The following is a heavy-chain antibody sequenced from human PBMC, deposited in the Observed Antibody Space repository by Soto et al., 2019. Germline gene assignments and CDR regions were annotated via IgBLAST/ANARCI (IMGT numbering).Heavy chain of an antibody. CDR3: TTQRDVSGSAAFDI. J-gene: IGHJ3*02. CDR2: IYPRDSDT. V-gene: IGHV5-51*01. D-gene: IGHD3-10*01. Sequence: GESLKISYQGPGYKFASYWIGWVRQMPGKGLEWMGIIYPRDSDTRYSPSFHGQVTISADKSISTAYLQWSSLRASDTAIYYCTTQRDVSGSAAFDIWGQGTMVTVSS. CDR1: GYKFASYW.